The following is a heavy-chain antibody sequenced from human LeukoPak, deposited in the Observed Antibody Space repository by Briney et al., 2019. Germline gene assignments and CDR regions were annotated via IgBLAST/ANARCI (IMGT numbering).Heavy chain of an antibody. CDR1: GGSISSSSYY. CDR3: ARHGSMVAVDY. V-gene: IGHV4-39*01. Sequence: PSETLSLTCTVSGGSISSSSYYWGWIRQPPGKGLEWIGSIYYSGSTYYNPSLKSRVTISVDTSKNQFSLKLSSVTAADTAVYYCARHGSMVAVDYWGQGTLVTVSS. D-gene: IGHD2-15*01. CDR2: IYYSGST. J-gene: IGHJ4*02.